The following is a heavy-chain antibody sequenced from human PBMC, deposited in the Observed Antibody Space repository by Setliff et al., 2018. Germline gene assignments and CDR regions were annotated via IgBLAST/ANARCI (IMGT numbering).Heavy chain of an antibody. CDR3: AKGNNWNYVPGDYFDF. CDR1: GFTFDDYG. V-gene: IGHV3-20*04. CDR2: INWNGGST. D-gene: IGHD1-7*01. J-gene: IGHJ4*02. Sequence: GSLRLSCAASGFTFDDYGMSWVRQAPGKGLEWVSGINWNGGSTGYADSVKGRFTISRDNAKNTLYLQMNSLRAEDTAIYYCAKGNNWNYVPGDYFDFWGQGTLVTVSS.